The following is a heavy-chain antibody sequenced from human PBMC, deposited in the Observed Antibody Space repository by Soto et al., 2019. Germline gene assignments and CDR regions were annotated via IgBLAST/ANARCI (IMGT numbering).Heavy chain of an antibody. CDR1: GGSITSSSYY. D-gene: IGHD3-22*01. J-gene: IGHJ4*02. CDR2: IYYSGST. Sequence: SETLSLTCTVSGGSITSSSYYWGWIRQPPGKGLEWIGNIYYSGSTYYNPSLKSRVTISVDTSKNQFSLKLSSVTAADTAVYYCMLGSGWKDFDYWGQGTQVTSPQ. CDR3: MLGSGWKDFDY. V-gene: IGHV4-39*01.